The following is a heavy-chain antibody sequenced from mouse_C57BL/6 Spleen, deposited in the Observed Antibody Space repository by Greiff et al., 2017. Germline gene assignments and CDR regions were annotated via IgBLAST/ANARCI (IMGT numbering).Heavy chain of an antibody. CDR3: AGSRDYDDWYFDV. Sequence: QVQLKESGAELARPGASVKLSCKASGYTFTSYGISWVKQRTGQGLEWIGEIYPRSGNTYYNEKFKGKATLTADKSSSTAYMELRSLTSEDSAVYFCAGSRDYDDWYFDVWGTGTTVTVSS. J-gene: IGHJ1*03. CDR1: GYTFTSYG. CDR2: IYPRSGNT. V-gene: IGHV1-81*01. D-gene: IGHD2-4*01.